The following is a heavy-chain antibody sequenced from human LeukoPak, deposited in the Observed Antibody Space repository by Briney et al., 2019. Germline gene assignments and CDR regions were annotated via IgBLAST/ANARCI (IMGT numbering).Heavy chain of an antibody. V-gene: IGHV3-7*01. D-gene: IGHD2-21*01. CDR1: GFTFSSYW. CDR2: IKQDGSEK. J-gene: IGHJ4*02. Sequence: GGSLRLSCAASGFTFSSYWMSWVRQAPGKGLEWVANIKQDGSEKYYVDSVKGRFTISRDNAKDSLYLQMDSLRAEDTALYYCARWDRPYCGGDCYSLDYWGQGTLVTVSS. CDR3: ARWDRPYCGGDCYSLDY.